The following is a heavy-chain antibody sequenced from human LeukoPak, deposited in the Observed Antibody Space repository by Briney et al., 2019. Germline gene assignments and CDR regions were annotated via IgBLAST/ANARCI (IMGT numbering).Heavy chain of an antibody. Sequence: SQTLSLTCTVSGGSFSSGSYYWSWIRQPAGKGLEWIGRIYPSGTTNYNPSLKSRVTISLDTSNNHLSLKLISVTAADTAVYYCARNFELWGQGTLVTVSS. CDR3: ARNFEL. V-gene: IGHV4-61*02. CDR1: GGSFSSGSYY. CDR2: IYPSGTT. J-gene: IGHJ5*02.